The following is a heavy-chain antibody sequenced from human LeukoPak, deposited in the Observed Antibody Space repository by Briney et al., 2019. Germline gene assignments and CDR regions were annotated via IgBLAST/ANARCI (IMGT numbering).Heavy chain of an antibody. V-gene: IGHV3-21*01. Sequence: PGGSLRLSCAASGFALSSYAMNWVRQAPGKGLEWAGSISRRSTYIYYADSVQGRFTISRDNAKNSLYLQMNSLRAEDTAVYYCATGEGYCGDTACMFAYWGLGTVVTVSS. CDR1: GFALSSYA. CDR2: ISRRSTYI. CDR3: ATGEGYCGDTACMFAY. J-gene: IGHJ4*02. D-gene: IGHD2-15*01.